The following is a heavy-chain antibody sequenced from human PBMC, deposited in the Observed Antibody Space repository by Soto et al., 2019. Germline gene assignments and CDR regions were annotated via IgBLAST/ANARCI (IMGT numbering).Heavy chain of an antibody. CDR2: IYYSGST. Sequence: SETLSLTCTVSGGSISSYYWSWIRQPPGKGLEWIGYIYYSGSTNYNPSLKSRVTISVDTSKNQFSLKLSSVTAADMVVYYCARWDYYDSSSFDYWGQGTLVTVSS. D-gene: IGHD3-22*01. V-gene: IGHV4-59*01. CDR3: ARWDYYDSSSFDY. J-gene: IGHJ4*02. CDR1: GGSISSYY.